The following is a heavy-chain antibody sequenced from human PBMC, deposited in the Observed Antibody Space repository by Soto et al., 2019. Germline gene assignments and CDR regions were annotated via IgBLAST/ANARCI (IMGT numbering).Heavy chain of an antibody. V-gene: IGHV1-46*01. J-gene: IGHJ4*02. CDR1: GYTFTHYY. D-gene: IGHD2-21*01. CDR2: INPDTGTT. CDR3: ASCPIYGGDSYFAY. Sequence: QVQLVQSGAEVRKPGASVKLSCQASGYTFTHYYIHWVRQAPGQGLEWLGTINPDTGTTSYAQTYQGRVTLTTDTSASTDYLELSGLAAEDTAVYYCASCPIYGGDSYFAYWGQGTLVTVSS.